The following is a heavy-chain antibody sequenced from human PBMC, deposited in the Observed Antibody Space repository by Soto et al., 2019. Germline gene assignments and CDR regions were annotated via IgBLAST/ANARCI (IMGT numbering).Heavy chain of an antibody. V-gene: IGHV4-30-2*01. CDR1: GCTIDIWGDS. CDR2: IYHSGST. Sequence: SGSLSLTRAVSGCTIDIWGDSWSWIQKPPGKGLEWIGYIYHSGSTYYNPSLKSRVTISVDRSKNQFSLKLSSVTAADTAVYFCARHVAVIGGSPGAFDIWGQGTMVTV. J-gene: IGHJ3*02. CDR3: ARHVAVIGGSPGAFDI. D-gene: IGHD3-10*01.